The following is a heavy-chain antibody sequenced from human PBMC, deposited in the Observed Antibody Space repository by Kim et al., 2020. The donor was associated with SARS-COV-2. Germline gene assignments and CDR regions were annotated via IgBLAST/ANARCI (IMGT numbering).Heavy chain of an antibody. CDR3: ARENWYRTERYYYYYYGMDV. D-gene: IGHD6-13*01. Sequence: GGSLRLSCAASGFTFSSYWMSWVRQAPGKGLEWVANIKQDGSEKYYVDSVKGRFTISRDNAKNSLYLQMNSLRAEDTAVYYCARENWYRTERYYYYYYGMDVWGQGTTVTVSS. V-gene: IGHV3-7*03. CDR1: GFTFSSYW. CDR2: IKQDGSEK. J-gene: IGHJ6*02.